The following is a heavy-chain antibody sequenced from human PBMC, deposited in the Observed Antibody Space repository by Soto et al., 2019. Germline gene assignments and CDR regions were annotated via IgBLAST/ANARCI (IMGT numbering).Heavy chain of an antibody. V-gene: IGHV3-48*02. J-gene: IGHJ5*02. CDR2: ITSSSSTI. CDR1: GFTFSTYS. D-gene: IGHD1-20*01. CDR3: ARYNGIEGSFDP. Sequence: GGSLRLSCAASGFTFSTYSMKWVRQAPGKGLEWIAYITSSSSTIFYADSVKGRFTISRDNAKNSLYLQMNSLRDEDTCVYYCARYNGIEGSFDPWGQGTLVTVSS.